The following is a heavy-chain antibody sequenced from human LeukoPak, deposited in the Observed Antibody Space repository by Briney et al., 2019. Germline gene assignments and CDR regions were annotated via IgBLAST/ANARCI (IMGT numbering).Heavy chain of an antibody. V-gene: IGHV4-59*01. D-gene: IGHD1-1*01. J-gene: IGHJ3*02. Sequence: SETLSLTCTVSGGSITNYYWTWIRQPPGKGLEWIGYIHYSGSTNYNPSLKSRVTISVDTSKNQFSLKLSSVTAADTAVYYCARVTTIKGFRVSTHAFDIWGQGTMVTVSS. CDR1: GGSITNYY. CDR2: IHYSGST. CDR3: ARVTTIKGFRVSTHAFDI.